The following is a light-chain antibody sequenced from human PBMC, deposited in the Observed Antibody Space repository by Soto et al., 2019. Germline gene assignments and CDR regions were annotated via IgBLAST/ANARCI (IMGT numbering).Light chain of an antibody. Sequence: SYELIQPPSASEAPGNTARFTCGGNNIGSKSVHWYRQKPGQAPVMVIYYDSDRPSGISERFSGSNSGNTATLTISRVEAGDEADYYCQVWDSLSDVLVFGGGTKLTVL. CDR1: NIGSKS. CDR3: QVWDSLSDVLV. V-gene: IGLV3-21*04. J-gene: IGLJ2*01. CDR2: YDS.